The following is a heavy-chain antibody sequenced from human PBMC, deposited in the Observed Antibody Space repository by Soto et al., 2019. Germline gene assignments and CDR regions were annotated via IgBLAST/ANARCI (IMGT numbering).Heavy chain of an antibody. CDR2: ISNSGRTL. CDR3: ARDLGAVSGGVYSSSSGGYFFDF. Sequence: VQLVESGGGLVKPGGSLRLSCAASGFTFSDYYMSWIRQAPGKGLEWVSYISNSGRTLYYADSMKGRFTISRDNAKNSLYLQMNSLRSEVTAVYYCARDLGAVSGGVYSSSSGGYFFDFWGQGTLVTVSS. D-gene: IGHD6-6*01. J-gene: IGHJ4*02. CDR1: GFTFSDYY. V-gene: IGHV3-11*01.